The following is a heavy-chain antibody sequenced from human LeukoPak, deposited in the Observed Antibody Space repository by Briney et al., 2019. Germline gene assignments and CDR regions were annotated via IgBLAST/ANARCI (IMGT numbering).Heavy chain of an antibody. CDR2: IYYSGRT. CDR1: GGFMSISSYY. Sequence: SEPLSLPCSVCGGFMSISSYYCGWIRKPPGKGVEWIGSIYYSGRTYYNPSLKSRVTISVDTSKNQSSLKLSSVTAAETAVYYCARLRAVAGLYWGEGTLVTVSS. CDR3: ARLRAVAGLY. V-gene: IGHV4-39*01. J-gene: IGHJ4*02. D-gene: IGHD6-19*01.